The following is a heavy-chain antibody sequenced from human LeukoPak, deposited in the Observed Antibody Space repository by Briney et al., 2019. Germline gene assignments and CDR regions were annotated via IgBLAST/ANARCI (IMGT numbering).Heavy chain of an antibody. CDR3: AKDRRQGFFDY. Sequence: GGSLRLSCAASGFTFPDYPMTWVRQAPGKGLEWVSGISGNGGSTYHADSVKGRFTTSRDNSKNTLYLQMHSLRAEDTAVYYCAKDRRQGFFDYWGQGTLVTVSS. CDR2: ISGNGGST. V-gene: IGHV3-23*01. CDR1: GFTFPDYP. J-gene: IGHJ4*02.